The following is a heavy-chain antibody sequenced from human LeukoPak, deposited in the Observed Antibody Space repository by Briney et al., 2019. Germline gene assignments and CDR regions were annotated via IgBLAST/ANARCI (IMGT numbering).Heavy chain of an antibody. Sequence: PGGSLRLSCVASGFTVSSNYMSWVRQAPGKGLEWVSVIYSGGSTYYADSVKGRFTISRDNSKNTLYLQMNSLRAEDTAVYYCARESATDYYYYGMDVWGQGTTVTVSS. J-gene: IGHJ6*02. V-gene: IGHV3-53*01. CDR3: ARESATDYYYYGMDV. CDR2: IYSGGST. CDR1: GFTVSSNY.